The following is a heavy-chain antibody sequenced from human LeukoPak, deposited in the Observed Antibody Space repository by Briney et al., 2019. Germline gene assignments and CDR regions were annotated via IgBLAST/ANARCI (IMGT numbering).Heavy chain of an antibody. J-gene: IGHJ4*02. V-gene: IGHV4-34*01. Sequence: SETLSLTCAVYGGSFSGYYWSWIRQPPGKGLEWIGEINHSGSTNYNPSLKSRVTISVDTSKNQFSLKLSSVTAADTAVYYCARVGALYDSSGYYLSQFDYWGQGTLVTVSS. CDR1: GGSFSGYY. D-gene: IGHD3-22*01. CDR2: INHSGST. CDR3: ARVGALYDSSGYYLSQFDY.